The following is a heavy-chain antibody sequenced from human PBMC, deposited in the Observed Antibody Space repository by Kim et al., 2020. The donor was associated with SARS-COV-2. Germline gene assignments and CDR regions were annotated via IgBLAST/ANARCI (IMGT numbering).Heavy chain of an antibody. V-gene: IGHV3-13*01. CDR1: GFPFDTSD. J-gene: IGHJ2*01. D-gene: IGHD6-13*01. CDR3: AREGCSSSWNYWYFDR. Sequence: GGSLRLSCAASGFPFDTSDMHWVRQATGKGLEWVSAIGTIGGTSYQAAVEGRFINSRENAKSSVYLQMNSLEAGETAVYYCAREGCSSSWNYWYFDRWGRGALVIVSS. CDR2: IGTIGGT.